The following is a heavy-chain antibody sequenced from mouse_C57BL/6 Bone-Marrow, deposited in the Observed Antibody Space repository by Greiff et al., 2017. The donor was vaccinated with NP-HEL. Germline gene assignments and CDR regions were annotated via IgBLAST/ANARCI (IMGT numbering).Heavy chain of an antibody. J-gene: IGHJ2*01. V-gene: IGHV5-2*01. Sequence: EVMLVESGGGLVQPGESLKLSCESNEYEFPSHDMSWVRKTPEKRLELVAAINSDGGSTYYPDNMERRFIISRDNTKKTLYLQMSSLRSEDTAVYYWARGTIVSYFDYWGQGTTLTVSS. CDR2: INSDGGST. D-gene: IGHD2-5*01. CDR3: ARGTIVSYFDY. CDR1: EYEFPSHD.